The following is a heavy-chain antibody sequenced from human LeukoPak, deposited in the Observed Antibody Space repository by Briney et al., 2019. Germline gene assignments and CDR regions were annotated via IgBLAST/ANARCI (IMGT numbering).Heavy chain of an antibody. V-gene: IGHV3-30*18. D-gene: IGHD3-10*01. CDR2: ISYDGSNK. J-gene: IGHJ6*02. CDR3: AKDMVRGVTPYYYYYGMDV. CDR1: GFTFSSYG. Sequence: GGSLRLSCAASGFTFSSYGMHWVRPAPGKGLEWVAVISYDGSNKYYADSVKGRFTISRDNSKNTLYLQMNSLRAEDTAVYYCAKDMVRGVTPYYYYYGMDVWGQGTTVTVSS.